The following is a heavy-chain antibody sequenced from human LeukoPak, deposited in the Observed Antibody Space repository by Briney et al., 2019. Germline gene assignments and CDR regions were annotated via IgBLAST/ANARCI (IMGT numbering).Heavy chain of an antibody. J-gene: IGHJ4*02. CDR3: ARDGAVAGDSLNDY. Sequence: SETLSLTCTVSGGSISSYYWSWIRQPAGKGLEWIGRIYTSGSTNYNPSLTSRVTMSVDTSKNQFSLRLSSVTAADTAVYYCARDGAVAGDSLNDYWGQGTLVTVSS. V-gene: IGHV4-4*07. CDR1: GGSISSYY. CDR2: IYTSGST. D-gene: IGHD6-19*01.